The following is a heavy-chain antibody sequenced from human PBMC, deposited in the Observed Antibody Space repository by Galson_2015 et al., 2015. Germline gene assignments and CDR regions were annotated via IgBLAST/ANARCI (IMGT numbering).Heavy chain of an antibody. CDR2: IYYSGST. V-gene: IGHV4-59*01. J-gene: IGHJ3*02. CDR1: GGSIRSYY. CDR3: ARGYYGDYDAFDI. D-gene: IGHD4-17*01. Sequence: LSLTCTVSGGSIRSYYWSWIRQPPGTGLEWIGYIYYSGSTNYNPSLKSRVTISVDTSKNQFSLKLSSVTAADTAVYYCARGYYGDYDAFDIWGQGTMVTVSS.